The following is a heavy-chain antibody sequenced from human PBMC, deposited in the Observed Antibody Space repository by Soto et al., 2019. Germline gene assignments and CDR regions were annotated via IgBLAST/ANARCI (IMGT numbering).Heavy chain of an antibody. CDR2: IHPRNGTT. Sequence: ASVKVSCKATGYTFTSNYLHWVRQASGQGLDWMVWIHPRNGTTKYAQKLQGCVTMTRDTSTSTAYLDLSSLKSKDTAVYYCVREGLGQTNGRLEPWGKGTMVTLSP. V-gene: IGHV1-2*04. J-gene: IGHJ5*02. CDR3: VREGLGQTNGRLEP. D-gene: IGHD2-8*01. CDR1: GYTFTSNY.